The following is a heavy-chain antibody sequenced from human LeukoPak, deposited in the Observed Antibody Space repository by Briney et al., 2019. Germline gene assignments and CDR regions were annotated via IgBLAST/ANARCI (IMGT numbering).Heavy chain of an antibody. Sequence: GASVKVSCKASGYSFTTYNMNWVRQAPGQGLEWMGWINTNTGNPTYAQGFTGRFVFSLDTSVSTAYLQISSLKAEDTAVYYCASLEDYGGTPLERNAFDIWGQGTMVTVSS. CDR2: INTNTGNP. D-gene: IGHD4-23*01. V-gene: IGHV7-4-1*02. CDR1: GYSFTTYN. CDR3: ASLEDYGGTPLERNAFDI. J-gene: IGHJ3*02.